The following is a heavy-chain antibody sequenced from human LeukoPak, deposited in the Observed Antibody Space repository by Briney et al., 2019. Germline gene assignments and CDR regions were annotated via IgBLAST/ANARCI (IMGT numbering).Heavy chain of an antibody. CDR3: ARVYLLRAFDI. Sequence: GASVKVSCKASGYTFTSYAMHWVRQAPGQRLEWMGWINAGNGNTKYSQKFQGRVTITRDTSASTAYMELRSLRSDDTAVYYCARVYLLRAFDIWGQGTMVTVSS. CDR2: INAGNGNT. CDR1: GYTFTSYA. D-gene: IGHD1-14*01. J-gene: IGHJ3*02. V-gene: IGHV1-3*01.